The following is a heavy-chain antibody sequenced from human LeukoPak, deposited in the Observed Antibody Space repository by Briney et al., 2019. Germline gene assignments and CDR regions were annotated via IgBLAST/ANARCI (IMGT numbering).Heavy chain of an antibody. CDR2: IWFDGSKK. CDR3: ARDRINLFDY. CDR1: GFTFSNYW. D-gene: IGHD1-14*01. Sequence: GGSLRLSCAASGFTFSNYWMSWVRQAPGKGLEWVAVIWFDGSKKYYADSVKGRFTISRDDPKSTLYLQMNSLRAEDTAVYFCARDRINLFDYWGQGALVTVSS. V-gene: IGHV3-33*08. J-gene: IGHJ4*02.